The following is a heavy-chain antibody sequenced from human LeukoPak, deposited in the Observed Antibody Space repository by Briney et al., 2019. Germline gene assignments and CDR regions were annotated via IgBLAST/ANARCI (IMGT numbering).Heavy chain of an antibody. V-gene: IGHV4-39*01. CDR2: IYYSGST. CDR1: GGSISSSSYY. Sequence: SETLSLTCTVSGGSISSSSYYWGWNRQPPGQGLEWIGSIYYSGSTYYTPSLTSRVTISVDTSKNQFSLKLSSVTAADTAVYYCESLGITGSDAFDIWGQGKMVTVSS. CDR3: ESLGITGSDAFDI. D-gene: IGHD1-20*01. J-gene: IGHJ3*02.